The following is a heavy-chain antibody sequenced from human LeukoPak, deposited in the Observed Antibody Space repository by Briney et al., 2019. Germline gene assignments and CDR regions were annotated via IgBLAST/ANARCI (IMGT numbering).Heavy chain of an antibody. CDR1: GYTFTNYG. D-gene: IGHD6-6*01. J-gene: IGHJ3*02. Sequence: ASVKVSCKASGYTFTNYGISWVRQAPGQGLEWMGWISAYNGNTNSAQKLQGRVTMTTDTSTSTAHMELRSLRSDDTAVYYCARQSYRLSARPSDAFDIWGQGTMVTVSS. CDR3: ARQSYRLSARPSDAFDI. V-gene: IGHV1-18*01. CDR2: ISAYNGNT.